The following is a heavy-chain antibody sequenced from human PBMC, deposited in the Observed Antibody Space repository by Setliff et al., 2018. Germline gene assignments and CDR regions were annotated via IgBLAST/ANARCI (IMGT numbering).Heavy chain of an antibody. CDR2: IYYSGSTS. CDR1: GGSISSGGYY. CDR3: ARENGYCSGGACYFMFDY. Sequence: TSETLSLTCTVSGGSISSGGYYWSWIRQHPGKGLEWIGYIYYSGSTSYYNPSLKSRVTISVDTSKNQFSLELSSVTAADTAMYYCARENGYCSGGACYFMFDYWGQGTLVTVSS. J-gene: IGHJ4*02. V-gene: IGHV4-31*03. D-gene: IGHD2-15*01.